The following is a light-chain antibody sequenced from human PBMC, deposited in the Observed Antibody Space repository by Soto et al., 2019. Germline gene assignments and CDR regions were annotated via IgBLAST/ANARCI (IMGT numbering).Light chain of an antibody. CDR2: EGN. CDR1: SSDVGNYNF. J-gene: IGLJ2*01. V-gene: IGLV2-23*01. Sequence: QSALTQPASVSGSPGQSITISCTGTSSDVGNYNFVSWYQQHPGKAPKLMIYEGNKRPSGVSNRFSGSMSDNTASLTISGLQAEDEADYYCCSYAGSSISVVFGGGTKVTVL. CDR3: CSYAGSSISVV.